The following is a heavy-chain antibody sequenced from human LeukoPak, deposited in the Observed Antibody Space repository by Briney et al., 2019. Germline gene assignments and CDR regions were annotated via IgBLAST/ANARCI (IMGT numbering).Heavy chain of an antibody. J-gene: IGHJ4*02. CDR1: GFTFSSYA. Sequence: GGSLRLSCAASGFTFSSYAMSWVRQAPGKGLEWVSAISGSGGRTYYADSVKGRFTISRDNSKNTLYLQMNSLRAEDTAVYYCAKDRDIVATIILFDYWGQGTLVTVSS. D-gene: IGHD5-12*01. CDR2: ISGSGGRT. CDR3: AKDRDIVATIILFDY. V-gene: IGHV3-23*01.